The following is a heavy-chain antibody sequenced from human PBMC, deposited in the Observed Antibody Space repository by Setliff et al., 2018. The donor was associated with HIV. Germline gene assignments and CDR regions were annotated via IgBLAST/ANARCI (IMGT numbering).Heavy chain of an antibody. CDR1: GFTVIDYA. CDR3: ARSRSTRDAFDT. Sequence: GGSLRLSCEASGFTVIDYALKWGRQAPGKGPEWVSSISSSGSYIYYSRSVKGRSTISRDNARNSLYLDLNSLRAEDTALYYCARSRSTRDAFDTWGQGTMVTVSS. V-gene: IGHV3-21*01. J-gene: IGHJ3*02. D-gene: IGHD1-1*01. CDR2: ISSSGSYI.